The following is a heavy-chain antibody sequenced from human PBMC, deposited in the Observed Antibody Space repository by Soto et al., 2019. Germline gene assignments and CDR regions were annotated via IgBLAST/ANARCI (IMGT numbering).Heavy chain of an antibody. D-gene: IGHD6-13*01. V-gene: IGHV3-13*01. J-gene: IGHJ3*02. CDR2: IGTAGDT. CDR3: ARRGSSWPGYAFDI. CDR1: GFTFSSYD. Sequence: GGSLRLSCAASGFTFSSYDMHWVRQATGKGLEWVSAIGTAGDTYYPGSVKGRFTISRENAKNSLYLQMNSLRAGDTAVYYCARRGSSWPGYAFDIWGQGTMVTVSS.